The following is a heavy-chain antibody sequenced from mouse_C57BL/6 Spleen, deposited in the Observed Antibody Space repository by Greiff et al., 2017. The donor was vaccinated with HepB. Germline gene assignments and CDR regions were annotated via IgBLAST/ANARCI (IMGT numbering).Heavy chain of an antibody. V-gene: IGHV1-80*01. Sequence: QVQLQQSGAELVKPGASVKISCKASGYAFSSYWMNWVKQRPGKGLEWIGQIYPGDGDTNYNGKFKGKATLTADKSSSTAYMQLSSLTSEDSAVYFCARERGDSSGYGDYAMDYWGQGTSVTVSS. CDR3: ARERGDSSGYGDYAMDY. CDR1: GYAFSSYW. D-gene: IGHD3-2*02. CDR2: IYPGDGDT. J-gene: IGHJ4*01.